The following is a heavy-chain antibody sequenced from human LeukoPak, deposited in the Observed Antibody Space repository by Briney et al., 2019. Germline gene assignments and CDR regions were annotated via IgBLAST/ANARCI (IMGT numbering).Heavy chain of an antibody. CDR3: ARHHSGSYPLGAFDI. CDR2: IYPGDSDT. V-gene: IGHV5-51*01. CDR1: GYSFTSYW. Sequence: GESLKISCKGSGYSFTSYWIGWVRQMPGKGLEWMGIIYPGDSDTRYSPSFQGQVTISADKSISTAYLQWSSLKASDTAMYYCARHHSGSYPLGAFDIWGRGTMVTVSS. J-gene: IGHJ3*02. D-gene: IGHD1-26*01.